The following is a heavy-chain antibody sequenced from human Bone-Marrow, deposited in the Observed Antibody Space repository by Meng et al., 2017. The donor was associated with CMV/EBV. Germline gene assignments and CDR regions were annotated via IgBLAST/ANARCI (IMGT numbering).Heavy chain of an antibody. CDR2: ISSSSTYI. CDR1: GFTFSTYN. J-gene: IGHJ4*02. D-gene: IGHD2-8*01. V-gene: IGHV3-21*01. Sequence: GESLKISCAASGFTFSTYNMNWVRRAPGKGLEWVSSISSSSTYIYYADSVKGRFTISRDNAKNSLYLQMNSLRAEDTAVYFCARVPEWCMTCCDYWGQGNLVNVAS. CDR3: ARVPEWCMTCCDY.